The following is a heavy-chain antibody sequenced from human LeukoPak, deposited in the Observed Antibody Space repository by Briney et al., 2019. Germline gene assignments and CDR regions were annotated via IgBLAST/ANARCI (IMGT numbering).Heavy chain of an antibody. V-gene: IGHV3-7*01. CDR2: IKQDGSEK. CDR1: GFTFSSYW. Sequence: PGGSLRLSCAASGFTFSSYWMSWVRQAPGKGLEWVANIKQDGSEKYYVDSVKGRFTISRDSAKNSLYLQMNSLRAEDTAVYYCARDRVWQWLVRDYYYYMDVWGKGTTVTVSS. J-gene: IGHJ6*03. CDR3: ARDRVWQWLVRDYYYYMDV. D-gene: IGHD6-19*01.